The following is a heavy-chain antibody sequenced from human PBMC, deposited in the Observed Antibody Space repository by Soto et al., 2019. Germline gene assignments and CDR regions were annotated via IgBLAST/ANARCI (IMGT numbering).Heavy chain of an antibody. Sequence: GESLKISCRGSGYDFNTNWFGWVRQLPGKGLEWVGIMYPGDSDTRYNPSLQGHVTLSADVTVSTAFLQWRSLKTSDTGMYFCARLPPDCNNTCCYYADHWGLGTLVT. CDR3: ARLPPDCNNTCCYYADH. D-gene: IGHD3-10*01. V-gene: IGHV5-51*01. CDR2: MYPGDSDT. CDR1: GYDFNTNW. J-gene: IGHJ4*01.